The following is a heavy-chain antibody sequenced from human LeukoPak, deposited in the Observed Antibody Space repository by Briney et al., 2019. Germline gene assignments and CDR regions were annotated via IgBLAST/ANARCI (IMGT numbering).Heavy chain of an antibody. J-gene: IGHJ3*02. CDR2: TYYRSRWYN. CDR3: TQRRFNAFDI. Sequence: SQTLSLTFAIAADTVSINSVSWHWVRQSPSRGLEWLGRTYYRSRWYNDYAVSVKSRITINPDTSKNQFSLQLNSVTPEDTAVYYCTQRRFNAFDIWGQGTMVTVSS. V-gene: IGHV6-1*01. CDR1: ADTVSINSVS.